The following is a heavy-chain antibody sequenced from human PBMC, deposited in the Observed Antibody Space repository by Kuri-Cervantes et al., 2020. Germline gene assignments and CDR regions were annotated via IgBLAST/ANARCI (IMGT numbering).Heavy chain of an antibody. CDR3: ANSGLISVGPFDY. Sequence: ASVKVSCKASGGTFSKSAFYWVRQAPGQGLEWMGWINPNSGGTNYAQKLQGRVTMTTDTSTSTAYMELRSLGSDDTAVYYCANSGLISVGPFDYWGQGTLVTVSS. CDR2: INPNSGGT. D-gene: IGHD2-8*01. V-gene: IGHV1-18*01. J-gene: IGHJ4*02. CDR1: GGTFSKSA.